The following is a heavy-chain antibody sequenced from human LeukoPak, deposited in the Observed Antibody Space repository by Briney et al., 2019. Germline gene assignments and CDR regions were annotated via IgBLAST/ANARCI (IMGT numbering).Heavy chain of an antibody. J-gene: IGHJ4*02. CDR1: GSTFSSYA. CDR2: ISGSGGST. V-gene: IGHV3-23*01. D-gene: IGHD6-13*01. CDR3: AKVRSGSWYQTFDY. Sequence: GGSLRLSCAASGSTFSSYAMSWVRQAPGKGLEWVSAISGSGGSTYYADSVKGRFTISRDNSKNTLYLQMNSLRAEDTAVYYCAKVRSGSWYQTFDYWGQGTLVTVSS.